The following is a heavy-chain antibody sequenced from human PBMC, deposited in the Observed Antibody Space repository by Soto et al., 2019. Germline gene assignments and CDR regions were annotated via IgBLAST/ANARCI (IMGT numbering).Heavy chain of an antibody. J-gene: IGHJ3*02. CDR3: ARDWDSSSSWFRRPRGYAFDI. V-gene: IGHV3-11*06. D-gene: IGHD6-13*01. CDR2: ISSSSSYT. Sequence: GGSLRLSCAASGFTFSDYYMSWIRQAPGKGLEWVSYISSSSSYTNYADSVKGRFTISRDNAKNSLYLQMYSLRAEDTAVYYCARDWDSSSSWFRRPRGYAFDIWGQGTMVTVSS. CDR1: GFTFSDYY.